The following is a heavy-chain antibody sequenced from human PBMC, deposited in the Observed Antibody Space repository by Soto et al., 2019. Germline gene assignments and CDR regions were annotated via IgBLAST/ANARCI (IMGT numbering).Heavy chain of an antibody. J-gene: IGHJ6*03. D-gene: IGHD3-10*01. CDR3: ARGLLLWFGELSRRGGYYYYMDV. Sequence: QVQLQQWGAGLLKPSETLSLTCAVYGASFSGYYWSWLRQTPGKGLEWIGQINDSGSTNNNPSLKSRVTIWVDTPKHQSSLKLSSVTAADPAVYYCARGLLLWFGELSRRGGYYYYMDVWGKGTTVTVSS. V-gene: IGHV4-34*01. CDR2: INDSGST. CDR1: GASFSGYY.